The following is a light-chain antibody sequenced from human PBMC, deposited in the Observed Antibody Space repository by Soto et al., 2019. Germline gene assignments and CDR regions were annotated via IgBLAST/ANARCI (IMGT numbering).Light chain of an antibody. Sequence: QSVLTQPPSASGTPGQRVTISCSGSSSNIGNNTVNWYQQLPGTAPKLLIYTSNQRPSGVPDRFSGSESGTSASLAISGLQSGDEADYYCAAWDDSLNALYVFGTGTKLTVL. CDR3: AAWDDSLNALYV. CDR1: SSNIGNNT. V-gene: IGLV1-44*01. CDR2: TSN. J-gene: IGLJ1*01.